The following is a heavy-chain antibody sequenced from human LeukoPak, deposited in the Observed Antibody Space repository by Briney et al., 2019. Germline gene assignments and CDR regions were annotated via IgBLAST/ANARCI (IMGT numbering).Heavy chain of an antibody. Sequence: PGGSLRLPCAASGFTFSSYAMHWVRQAPGKGLEWVAVISYDGSNKYYADSVKGRFTISRDNSKNTLYLQMNSLRAEDTAVYYCARGGILTVYYYYGMDVWGQGTTVTVSS. CDR1: GFTFSSYA. J-gene: IGHJ6*02. CDR3: ARGGILTVYYYYGMDV. V-gene: IGHV3-30-3*01. D-gene: IGHD3-9*01. CDR2: ISYDGSNK.